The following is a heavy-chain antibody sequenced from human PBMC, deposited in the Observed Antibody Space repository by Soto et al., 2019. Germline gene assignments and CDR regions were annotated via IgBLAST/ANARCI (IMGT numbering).Heavy chain of an antibody. Sequence: PSETLSLTCTVSGGSISSCYWSWIRQPAGKGLEWIGRIYTSGSTNYNPSLTSRVTMSVDTSKNQFSLKLRSVTAADTAVYYCARAARSMVRAVTTKEPSCFDSWGPGTLATVSS. V-gene: IGHV4-4*07. CDR2: IYTSGST. J-gene: IGHJ5*01. D-gene: IGHD3-10*01. CDR3: ARAARSMVRAVTTKEPSCFDS. CDR1: GGSISSCY.